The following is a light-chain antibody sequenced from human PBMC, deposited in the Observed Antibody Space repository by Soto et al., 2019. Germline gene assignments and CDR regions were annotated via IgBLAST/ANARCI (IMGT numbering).Light chain of an antibody. CDR1: SGHSNYA. CDR2: LNSDGSH. V-gene: IGLV4-69*01. CDR3: QTWGSGIVV. J-gene: IGLJ2*01. Sequence: QLVLTQSPSASASLGASVKLTCTLSSGHSNYAIAWHQQQSEKGPRYLMKLNSDGSHSKGDGIPDRFSGSNSGAERYLTISSLQSEDEADYYCQTWGSGIVVFGGGTKLTVL.